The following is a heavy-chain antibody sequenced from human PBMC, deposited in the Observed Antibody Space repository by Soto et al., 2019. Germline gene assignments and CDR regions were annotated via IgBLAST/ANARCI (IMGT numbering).Heavy chain of an antibody. CDR3: ARESDYDTFDY. V-gene: IGHV3-66*01. D-gene: IGHD3-9*01. CDR2: IYSGSSI. CDR1: GFTVSSNY. J-gene: IGHJ4*02. Sequence: DVQLVESGGGLVKPGGSLRLSCAASGFTVSSNYMSWVRQAPGKGLEWVSVIYSGSSIYYADSVKGRFTISRDNAKKSLYLQMNGLRAEDTAVYYCARESDYDTFDYWGQGTLVTVSS.